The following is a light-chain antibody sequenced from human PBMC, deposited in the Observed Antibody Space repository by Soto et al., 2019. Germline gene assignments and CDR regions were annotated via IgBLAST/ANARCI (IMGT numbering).Light chain of an antibody. Sequence: QSALTQPPSASGSPGQSVTISCTGTSSDVGGYKYVSWYQQHPGKAPQLMIFEVNKRPSGVPDRFSGSKSGNTASPTVSGLQAEDEADYYCSSYAGINNLGVFGTGTKVTVL. J-gene: IGLJ1*01. CDR1: SSDVGGYKY. CDR3: SSYAGINNLGV. CDR2: EVN. V-gene: IGLV2-8*01.